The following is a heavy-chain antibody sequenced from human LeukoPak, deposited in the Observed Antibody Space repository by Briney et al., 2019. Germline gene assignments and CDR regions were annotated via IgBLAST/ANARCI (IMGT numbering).Heavy chain of an antibody. CDR2: ISSSGSTI. Sequence: GGSLRLSCAASGFTFSDYYMSWIRQAPGKGLEWVSYISSSGSTIYYADSVKGRFTISRDNAKNSLYLQMNSLRAEDTALYYCAKDTGEWELGTGMDVWGQGTTVTVSS. V-gene: IGHV3-11*01. D-gene: IGHD1-26*01. J-gene: IGHJ6*02. CDR3: AKDTGEWELGTGMDV. CDR1: GFTFSDYY.